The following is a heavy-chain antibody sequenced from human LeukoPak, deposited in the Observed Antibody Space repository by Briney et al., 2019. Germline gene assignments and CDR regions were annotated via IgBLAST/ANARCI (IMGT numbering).Heavy chain of an antibody. CDR2: IGTAGDT. CDR3: ARVYYDSSEYYFDY. V-gene: IGHV3-13*01. CDR1: GFTFSSYD. Sequence: GGSLRLSCAASGFTFSSYDMHWVRQATGKGLEWVSAIGTAGDTYYPGSVKGRFTISRENAKNSLYLQMNSLRAGDTAVYYCARVYYDSSEYYFDYWGQGTLVTVSS. D-gene: IGHD3-22*01. J-gene: IGHJ4*02.